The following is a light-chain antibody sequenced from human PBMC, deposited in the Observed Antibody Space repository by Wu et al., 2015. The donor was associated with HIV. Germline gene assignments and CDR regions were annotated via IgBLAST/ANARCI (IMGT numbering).Light chain of an antibody. J-gene: IGKJ3*01. CDR3: QQYGSSPLFT. CDR1: QSLIRGY. V-gene: IGKV3-20*01. CDR2: GAS. Sequence: ENVLSQSPGTLSLSPGERATLSCRASQSLIRGYLAWYQQKPGQAPRLLMFGASTRATDIPDRFSGSGSGTDFTLTISSLEAEDFAVYYCQQYGSSPLFTFGPGTKVDIK.